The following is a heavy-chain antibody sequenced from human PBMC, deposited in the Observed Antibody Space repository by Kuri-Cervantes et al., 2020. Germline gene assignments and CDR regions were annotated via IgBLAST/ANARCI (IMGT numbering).Heavy chain of an antibody. Sequence: GGSLRLSCAASGFTFSNSDMNWVRQAPGKGLEWVAVISYDGSNKYYADSVKGRFTISRDNSKNTLYLQMNSLRAEDTAVYYCAKDPETGFSSGWYSYYFDYWGQGTLVTVSS. J-gene: IGHJ4*02. CDR1: GFTFSNSD. V-gene: IGHV3-30*18. D-gene: IGHD6-19*01. CDR2: ISYDGSNK. CDR3: AKDPETGFSSGWYSYYFDY.